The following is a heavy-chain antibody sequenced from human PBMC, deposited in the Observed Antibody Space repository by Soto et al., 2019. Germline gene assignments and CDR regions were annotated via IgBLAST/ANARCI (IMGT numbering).Heavy chain of an antibody. CDR1: GFTFSGSA. V-gene: IGHV3-73*01. J-gene: IGHJ4*02. CDR3: TRRNDYGGTLDY. CDR2: IRSKANSYAT. D-gene: IGHD4-17*01. Sequence: GSLRLSCAASGFTFSGSAMHWVRQASGKGLEWVGRIRSKANSYATAYAASVKGRFTISRDDSKNTAYLQMNSLKTEDTAVYYCTRRNDYGGTLDYWGQGTLVTVSS.